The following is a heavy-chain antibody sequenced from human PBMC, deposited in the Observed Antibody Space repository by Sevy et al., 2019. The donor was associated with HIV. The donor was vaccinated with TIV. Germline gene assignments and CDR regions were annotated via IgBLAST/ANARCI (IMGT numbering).Heavy chain of an antibody. D-gene: IGHD3-3*01. CDR1: GGSFSGHS. CDR3: ARDVARFLEWYYSYYFDS. CDR2: INHSGAT. Sequence: SETLSLTCAVYGGSFSGHSWTWIRQAPGRGLEWIGSINHSGATEYNPSLKSRVTLSSDTSKNQVSLRLTSLTTADTAVYYCARDVARFLEWYYSYYFDSWGQGTRVTVSS. J-gene: IGHJ4*02. V-gene: IGHV4-34*01.